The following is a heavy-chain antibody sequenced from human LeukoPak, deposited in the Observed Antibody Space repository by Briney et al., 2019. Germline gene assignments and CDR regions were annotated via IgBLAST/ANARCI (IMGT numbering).Heavy chain of an antibody. D-gene: IGHD3-3*01. CDR1: GGTFSGYY. Sequence: SETLSLTCAVYGGTFSGYYWSWIRQSPAKGLEWIGQIYHTGSTNYNPSPESRVTISLDTSNNQFSLKLTSVTAADTAVYYCARDDFGVALGGVWGKGTTVTVSS. CDR3: ARDDFGVALGGV. J-gene: IGHJ6*04. V-gene: IGHV4-34*01. CDR2: IYHTGST.